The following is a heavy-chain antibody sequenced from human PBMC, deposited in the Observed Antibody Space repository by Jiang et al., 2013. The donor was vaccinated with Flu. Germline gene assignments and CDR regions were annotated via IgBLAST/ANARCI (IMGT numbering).Heavy chain of an antibody. J-gene: IGHJ3*01. V-gene: IGHV5-51*01. CDR3: ARLRKKAYTFAEDPFDV. CDR1: GYSFSAYW. CDR2: VYPGDSDT. Sequence: SGAEVKRPGESLKISCGGSGYSFSAYWIGWVRQMPGKGLEWMGIVYPGDSDTRYRPSLEGQVTISVDNSISTLYLQWSSLRASDTGTYYCARLRKKAYTFAEDPFDVWGQGTVVTVSS. D-gene: IGHD2-21*01.